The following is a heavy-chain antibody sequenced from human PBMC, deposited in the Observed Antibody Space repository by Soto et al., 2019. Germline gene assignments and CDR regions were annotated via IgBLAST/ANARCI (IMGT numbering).Heavy chain of an antibody. CDR1: ADTFTSYY. Sequence: ASVKVSCKAPADTFTSYYIHWVRQAPGHGLEWMGIINPNSGGTNYAQKFQGRVTMTRDTSISTAYMEVSRLRSDDTAVYYCARDRRFYDSGTYDIANDAFDVWGQGTMVTVSS. V-gene: IGHV1-2*02. CDR3: ARDRRFYDSGTYDIANDAFDV. J-gene: IGHJ3*01. CDR2: INPNSGGT. D-gene: IGHD3-22*01.